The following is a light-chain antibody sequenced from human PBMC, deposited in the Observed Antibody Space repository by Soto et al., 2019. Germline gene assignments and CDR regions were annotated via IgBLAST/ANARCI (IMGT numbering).Light chain of an antibody. J-gene: IGKJ1*01. V-gene: IGKV3-20*01. CDR2: ATS. CDR3: QHYSTSPWT. Sequence: EIVLTQSPGTLSLSPGERATLSCRASQSISGSYLAWYQQKPGQPPRLLIYATSRRATGIPGRFSGSAYETDFTLTISRLEPDEFAVYYCQHYSTSPWTFGQGTKVEIK. CDR1: QSISGSY.